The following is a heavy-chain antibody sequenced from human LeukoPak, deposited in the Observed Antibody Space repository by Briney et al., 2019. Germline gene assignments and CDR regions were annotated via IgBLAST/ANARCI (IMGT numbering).Heavy chain of an antibody. CDR3: ARGGGYASPIGY. J-gene: IGHJ4*02. Sequence: KPSETLSLTCAVYGGSFSGYYWSWIRQPPGKGLEWIGEINHSGSTNYNPSLKSRVTISADTSKNQFSLKLSSVTAADTAVYYCARGGGYASPIGYWGQGALVTVSS. V-gene: IGHV4-34*01. CDR1: GGSFSGYY. CDR2: INHSGST. D-gene: IGHD5-12*01.